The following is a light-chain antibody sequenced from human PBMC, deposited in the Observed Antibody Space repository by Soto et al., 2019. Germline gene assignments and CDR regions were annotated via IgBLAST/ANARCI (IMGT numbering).Light chain of an antibody. CDR3: QQYYSAPYT. CDR2: WAS. CDR1: QSLLYGSNNENY. V-gene: IGKV4-1*01. Sequence: DTVMTQSPDSLAVSLGERATINCKSSQSLLYGSNNENYLAWYQQKPGQPPQLLIYWASTREYGVPDRFSGSGSGTDFTLTISSLQAEDVAVYYCQQYYSAPYTFGQGTKLEIK. J-gene: IGKJ2*01.